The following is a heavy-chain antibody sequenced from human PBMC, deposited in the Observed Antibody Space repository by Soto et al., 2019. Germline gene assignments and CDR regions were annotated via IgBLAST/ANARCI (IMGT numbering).Heavy chain of an antibody. CDR1: GYSISSGYY. CDR2: IYHSGST. Sequence: SETLSLTCAVSGYSISSGYYWGWIRQPPGKGLEWIGSIYHSGSTYYNPSLKSRVTISVDTSKNQFSLRLSSVTAADTAVYYCARAEYQLLFPNWFDPCGQGTLVTVSS. V-gene: IGHV4-38-2*01. J-gene: IGHJ5*02. CDR3: ARAEYQLLFPNWFDP. D-gene: IGHD2-2*01.